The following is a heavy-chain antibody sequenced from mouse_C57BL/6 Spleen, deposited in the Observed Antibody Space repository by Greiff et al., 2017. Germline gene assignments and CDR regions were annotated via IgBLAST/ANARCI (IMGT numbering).Heavy chain of an antibody. D-gene: IGHD1-1*01. J-gene: IGHJ4*01. V-gene: IGHV5-17*01. CDR3: ARRGITTVVADYYAMDY. Sequence: EVMLVESGGGLVKPGGSLKLSCAASGFTFSDYGMHWVRQAPEKGLEWVAYISSGSSTIYYADTVKGRFTISRDNAKNTLFLQMTSLRSEDTAMYYCARRGITTVVADYYAMDYWGQGTSVTVSS. CDR1: GFTFSDYG. CDR2: ISSGSSTI.